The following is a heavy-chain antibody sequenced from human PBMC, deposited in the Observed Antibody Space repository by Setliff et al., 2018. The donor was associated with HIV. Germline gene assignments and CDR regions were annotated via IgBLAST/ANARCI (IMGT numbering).Heavy chain of an antibody. D-gene: IGHD1-7*01. V-gene: IGHV4-59*01. CDR2: VYHSGST. Sequence: PSETLSLTCTVSGGSISSDYWSWIRQPPGKGLEWIGYVYHSGSTNYNPSLKSRVTISVDTSKNQFSMKLRSVTAADTAVYYCARENRIMGSRTFDFWGRGTLVTVSS. J-gene: IGHJ4*02. CDR1: GGSISSDY. CDR3: ARENRIMGSRTFDF.